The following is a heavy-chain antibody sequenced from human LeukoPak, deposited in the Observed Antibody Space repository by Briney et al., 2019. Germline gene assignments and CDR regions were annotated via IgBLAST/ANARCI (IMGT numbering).Heavy chain of an antibody. D-gene: IGHD6-13*01. Sequence: ASVKVSCKVSGYTLTELSMHWVRQAPGQGLEWMGWINPNSGGTNYAQKFQGRVTMTRDTSISTAYMELSRLRSDDTAVYYCARGGDDSSMYYYYYYYMDVWGKGTTVTISS. CDR1: GYTLTELS. CDR2: INPNSGGT. V-gene: IGHV1-2*02. CDR3: ARGGDDSSMYYYYYYYMDV. J-gene: IGHJ6*03.